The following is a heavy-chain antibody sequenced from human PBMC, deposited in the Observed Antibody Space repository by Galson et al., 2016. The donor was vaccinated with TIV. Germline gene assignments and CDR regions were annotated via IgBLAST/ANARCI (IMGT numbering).Heavy chain of an antibody. CDR2: IYYTGST. D-gene: IGHD2-2*01. Sequence: TLSLTCTVSGGAINSGDYYWSWIPQPPGKGLEWIGYIYYTGSTSYNPSLQSRVSISADTSKNQFSLKLRSVTAEDTAVYFCAKDCYCSSTNCCNNSFDRWGQGTLVTSPQ. CDR3: AKDCYCSSTNCCNNSFDR. CDR1: GGAINSGDYY. V-gene: IGHV4-30-4*08. J-gene: IGHJ5*02.